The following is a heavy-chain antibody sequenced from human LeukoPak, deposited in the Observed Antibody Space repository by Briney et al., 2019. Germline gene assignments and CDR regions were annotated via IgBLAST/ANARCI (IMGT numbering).Heavy chain of an antibody. CDR3: AKDSNPADAFDI. CDR2: ISWNSGSI. D-gene: IGHD1-14*01. CDR1: GFTFDDYA. V-gene: IGHV3-9*01. J-gene: IGHJ3*02. Sequence: PGGSLRLSCAASGFTFDDYAMHWVRQAPGKGLEWVSGISWNSGSIGYADSVKGRFTIPRDNAKNSLYLQMNSLRAEDTALYYCAKDSNPADAFDIWGQGTMVTVSS.